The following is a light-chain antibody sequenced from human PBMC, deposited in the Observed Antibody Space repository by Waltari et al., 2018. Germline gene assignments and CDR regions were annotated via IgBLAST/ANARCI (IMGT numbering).Light chain of an antibody. CDR1: FSDVGAYDY. J-gene: IGLJ3*02. Sequence: QSPLTQPASVSGSPGQSITLSCTGAFSDVGAYDYVSWYQQLPGRAPKLLIYDVTQRPSGVSDRRSGSKSGNTASLTISGLQPEDEADYYCSSYTTRGTWVFGGGTKLTVL. V-gene: IGLV2-14*03. CDR3: SSYTTRGTWV. CDR2: DVT.